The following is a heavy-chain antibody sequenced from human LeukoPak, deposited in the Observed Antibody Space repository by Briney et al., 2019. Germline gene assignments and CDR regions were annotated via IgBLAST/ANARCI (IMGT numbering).Heavy chain of an antibody. CDR3: AELGITMIGGV. J-gene: IGHJ6*04. Sequence: AGGSLRLSCAASGFIVSNNYMSWVRQAPGKGLEWVSLIYSGGSTYYADSVKGRFTISRDNAKNSLYLQMNSLGAEDTAVYYCAELGITMIGGVWGKGTTVTISS. CDR1: GFIVSNNY. CDR2: IYSGGST. V-gene: IGHV3-66*01. D-gene: IGHD3-10*02.